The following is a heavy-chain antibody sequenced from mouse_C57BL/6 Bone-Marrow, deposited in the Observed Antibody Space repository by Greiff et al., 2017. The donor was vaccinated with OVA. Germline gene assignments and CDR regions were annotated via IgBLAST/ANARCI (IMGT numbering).Heavy chain of an antibody. Sequence: EVKLVESGGDLVKPGGSLKLSCAASGFTFSSYGMSWVRQTPDKRLEWVATISSGGSYTYYPDSVKGRFTISRDNAKNNLYLQISHLKSEDTAMYYCARVFITTVVAPGYGYVDVWGTGTTVTVSS. V-gene: IGHV5-6*02. D-gene: IGHD1-1*01. CDR2: ISSGGSYT. J-gene: IGHJ1*03. CDR1: GFTFSSYG. CDR3: ARVFITTVVAPGYGYVDV.